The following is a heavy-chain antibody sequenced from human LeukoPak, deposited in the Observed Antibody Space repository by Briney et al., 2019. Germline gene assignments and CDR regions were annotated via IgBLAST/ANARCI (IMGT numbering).Heavy chain of an antibody. CDR2: IIPIFGTA. CDR3: ARGRGYSYVGSFDY. J-gene: IGHJ4*02. D-gene: IGHD5-18*01. CDR1: GGTFSSYA. V-gene: IGHV1-69*01. Sequence: ASVKVSCKASGGTFSSYAISWVLQAPGQGLEWMGGIIPIFGTANYAQKFQGRVTITADESTSTAYMELSSLRSEDTAVYYCARGRGYSYVGSFDYWGQGTLVTVSS.